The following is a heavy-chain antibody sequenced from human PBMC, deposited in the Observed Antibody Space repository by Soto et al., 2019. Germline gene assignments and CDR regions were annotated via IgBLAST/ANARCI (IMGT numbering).Heavy chain of an antibody. CDR1: GFTFSSYG. V-gene: IGHV3-30*18. CDR2: ISYDGSNK. Sequence: QVQLVESGGGVVQPGRSLRLSCAASGFTFSSYGMHWVRQAPGKGLEWVAVISYDGSNKYYADSVKGRFTISRDNSKNTLYLQMNSLRAEDTAVYYCAKDIVEYYYDSSGYLDYWGQGTLVTVSS. J-gene: IGHJ4*02. D-gene: IGHD3-22*01. CDR3: AKDIVEYYYDSSGYLDY.